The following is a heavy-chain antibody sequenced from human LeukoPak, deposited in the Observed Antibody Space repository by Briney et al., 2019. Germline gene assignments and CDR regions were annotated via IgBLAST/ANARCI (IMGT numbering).Heavy chain of an antibody. CDR1: GGSLSSYY. J-gene: IGHJ4*02. Sequence: SETLSLTCTVSGGSLSSYYWSWIRQPPGKGLEWIGYIYYSGSTNYNPSLKSRVTISVDTSKNQFSLKLSSVTAADTAVYYCARDPGYYDSSGYEFDYWGQGTLVTVSS. V-gene: IGHV4-59*01. CDR3: ARDPGYYDSSGYEFDY. D-gene: IGHD3-22*01. CDR2: IYYSGST.